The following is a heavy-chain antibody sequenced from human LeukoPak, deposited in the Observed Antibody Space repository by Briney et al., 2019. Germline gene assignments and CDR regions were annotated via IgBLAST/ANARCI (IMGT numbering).Heavy chain of an antibody. Sequence: RASETLSLTCTVSGGSISSSSYYWGWIRQPPGKGLEWIGSIYYSGSTYYNPSLKSRVTISVDTSKNQFSLKLSSVTAADTAVYYCAREVIVPAAGAEYFQHWGQGTLVTVSS. CDR1: GGSISSSSYY. J-gene: IGHJ1*01. CDR2: IYYSGST. D-gene: IGHD2-2*01. CDR3: AREVIVPAAGAEYFQH. V-gene: IGHV4-39*02.